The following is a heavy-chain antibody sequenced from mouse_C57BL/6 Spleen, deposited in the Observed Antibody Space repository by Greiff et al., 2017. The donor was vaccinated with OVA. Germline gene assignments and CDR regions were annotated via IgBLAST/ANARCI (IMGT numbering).Heavy chain of an antibody. CDR3: ARDQGSGAWFGY. Sequence: EVKLVESEGGLVQPGSSMKLSCTASGFTFSDYYMAWVRQVPEKGLEWVANINYDGSSTYYLDSLKSRFIISRDNAKSILYLQMSSLKSEDTATYYCARDQGSGAWFGYWGQGTLVTVSA. CDR1: GFTFSDYY. V-gene: IGHV5-16*01. J-gene: IGHJ3*01. D-gene: IGHD3-2*02. CDR2: INYDGSST.